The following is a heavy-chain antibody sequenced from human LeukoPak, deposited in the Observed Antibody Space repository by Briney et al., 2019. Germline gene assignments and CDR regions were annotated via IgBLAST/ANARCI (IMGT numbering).Heavy chain of an antibody. J-gene: IGHJ5*02. CDR3: AILRFLEWHNWFDP. D-gene: IGHD3-3*01. CDR1: GGSVSRSSYY. CDR2: ISYNGST. V-gene: IGHV4-39*01. Sequence: SETLSLTCSVSGGSVSRSSYYWGWIRQPPGKGLEWIGSISYNGSTDYNPSLKSRVSISVDTSKNQFSLKLNSVTAEDTAVYYCAILRFLEWHNWFDPWGQGTLVTVSS.